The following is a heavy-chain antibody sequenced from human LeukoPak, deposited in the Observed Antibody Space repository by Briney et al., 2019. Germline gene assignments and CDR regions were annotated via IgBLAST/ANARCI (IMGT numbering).Heavy chain of an antibody. D-gene: IGHD6-13*01. CDR1: GGTFSSCA. CDR2: IIPIFGTA. V-gene: IGHV1-69*13. J-gene: IGHJ4*02. CDR3: ARGDSSSWYPYYFDY. Sequence: GASVKVSCKASGGTFSSCAISWVRQAPGQGLEWMGGIIPIFGTANYAQKFQGRVTITADESTSTAYMELSSLRSEDTAVYYCARGDSSSWYPYYFDYWGQGTLVTVSS.